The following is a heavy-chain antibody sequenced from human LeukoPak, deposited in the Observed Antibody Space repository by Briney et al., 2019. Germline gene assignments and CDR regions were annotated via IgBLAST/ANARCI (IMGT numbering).Heavy chain of an antibody. J-gene: IGHJ5*02. CDR2: ISYDGSNK. V-gene: IGHV3-30*18. CDR3: AKQGFGESLFDP. D-gene: IGHD3-10*01. CDR1: GFTFSSYG. Sequence: GRSLRLSCAASGFTFSSYGMHWVRQAPGKGLEWVAVISYDGSNKYYADSVKGRFTISRDNSKNTLYLQMNSLRAEDTAVYYCAKQGFGESLFDPWGQGPLVTVSS.